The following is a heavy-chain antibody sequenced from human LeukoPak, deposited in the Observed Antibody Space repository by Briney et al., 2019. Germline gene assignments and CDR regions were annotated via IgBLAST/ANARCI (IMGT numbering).Heavy chain of an antibody. D-gene: IGHD1-1*01. J-gene: IGHJ4*02. CDR3: ASLTTGTTSSYYFDY. V-gene: IGHV4-59*01. CDR2: IYYSGST. Sequence: SETLSLTCTVSGGSISSYYWSWIRQPPGKGLGWIGYIYYSGSTNYNPSLKSRVTISVDTSKNQFSLKLSSVTAADTAVYYCASLTTGTTSSYYFDYWGQGTLVTVSS. CDR1: GGSISSYY.